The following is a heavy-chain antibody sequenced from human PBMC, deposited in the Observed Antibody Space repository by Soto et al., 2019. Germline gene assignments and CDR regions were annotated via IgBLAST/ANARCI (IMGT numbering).Heavy chain of an antibody. CDR2: MNPNSGNT. CDR3: ARGEEAVAGYYYYGMDV. J-gene: IGHJ6*02. D-gene: IGHD6-19*01. V-gene: IGHV1-8*01. CDR1: GYTFTSYD. Sequence: QVQLVQSGAEVKKPGASVKVSCKASGYTFTSYDINWVRQATGQGLEWMGWMNPNSGNTGYAQKFQGRVTMTRNTTXSXDYMERRSLRSEDTAVYYCARGEEAVAGYYYYGMDVWGQGTTVTVSS.